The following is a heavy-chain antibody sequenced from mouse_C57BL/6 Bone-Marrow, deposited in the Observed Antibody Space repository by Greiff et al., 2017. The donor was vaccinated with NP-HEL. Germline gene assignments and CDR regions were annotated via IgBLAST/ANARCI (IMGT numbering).Heavy chain of an antibody. CDR1: GYTFTSYW. CDR3: ARYYGSKDYFDY. D-gene: IGHD1-1*01. J-gene: IGHJ2*01. CDR2: IHPSDSDT. Sequence: VQLQQPGAELVKPGASVKVSCKASGYTFTSYWMHWVKQRPGQGLEWIGRIHPSDSDTNYNQKFKGKATLSVDKSSSTAYMQLSSLTSEDSAVYYCARYYGSKDYFDYWGQGTTLTVSS. V-gene: IGHV1-74*01.